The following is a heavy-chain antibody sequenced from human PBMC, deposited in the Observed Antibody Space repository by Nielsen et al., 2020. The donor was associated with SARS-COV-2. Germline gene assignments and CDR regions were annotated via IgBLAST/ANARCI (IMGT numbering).Heavy chain of an antibody. J-gene: IGHJ5*02. V-gene: IGHV3-30*04. Sequence: GESLKISCAASGFTFSQYGLDWVRQAPGKGLEWVAMISHDESSQYYAGSVKGRFTISRDNSKNTLYLQMNSLRAEDTAVYYCARDGESYYDFWSGTNWFDPWGQGTLVTVSS. CDR1: GFTFSQYG. CDR3: ARDGESYYDFWSGTNWFDP. CDR2: ISHDESSQ. D-gene: IGHD3-3*01.